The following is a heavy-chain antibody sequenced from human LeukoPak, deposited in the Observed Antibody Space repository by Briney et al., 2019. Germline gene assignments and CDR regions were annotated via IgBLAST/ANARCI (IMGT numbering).Heavy chain of an antibody. V-gene: IGHV1-18*01. CDR2: ISAYNGNT. CDR1: GYTFNSYG. Sequence: GAAVKVSCKDSGYTFNSYGISWVRQAPGQGLEWVGWISAYNGNTNYAQKLQGRVTMTTDTSTSTAYMELRSLRSDDTAVYCCARAKLPFSGGSCCLGAFDIWGQGTMLTVSS. J-gene: IGHJ3*02. CDR3: ARAKLPFSGGSCCLGAFDI. D-gene: IGHD2-15*01.